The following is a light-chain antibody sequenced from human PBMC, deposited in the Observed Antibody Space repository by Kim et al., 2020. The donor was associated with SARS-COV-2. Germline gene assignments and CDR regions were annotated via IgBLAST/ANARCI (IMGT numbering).Light chain of an antibody. V-gene: IGLV7-46*01. J-gene: IGLJ3*02. CDR2: HTS. CDR3: LLSYSGARV. Sequence: PGGTVPLTCGSSTRAVTSGHYPYWFQQNPGQAPRTLIYHTSNKQACTPARFSGSLVGGKAALTLSGAQPEDEAEYYCLLSYSGARVFGGGTQLTVL. CDR1: TRAVTSGHY.